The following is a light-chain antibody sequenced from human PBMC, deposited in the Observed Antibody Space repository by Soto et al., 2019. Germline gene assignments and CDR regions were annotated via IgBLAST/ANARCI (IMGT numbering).Light chain of an antibody. CDR3: HQYHNWPPWT. CDR1: QSISGN. Sequence: EIVMTQSPATLSVSPGERATLSCKASQSISGNLAWYQQKPGQAPRLLIYGASTRATGIPARFSGSGSETEFTLTISSLQSEDFAVYYCHQYHNWPPWTFGQGTQVEIK. J-gene: IGKJ1*01. CDR2: GAS. V-gene: IGKV3-15*01.